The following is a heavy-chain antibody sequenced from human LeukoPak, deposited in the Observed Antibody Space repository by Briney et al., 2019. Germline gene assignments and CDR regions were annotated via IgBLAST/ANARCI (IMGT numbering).Heavy chain of an antibody. CDR2: IIPIFGTA. V-gene: IGHV1-69*13. CDR1: GGTFSSYA. D-gene: IGHD2-2*01. J-gene: IGHJ5*02. CDR3: ARAPPVVPAAMWSANWFDP. Sequence: GASVKVSCKASGGTFSSYAISWVRQAPGQGLEWMGGIIPIFGTANYAQKFQGRVTITADESTSTAYMELSSLRSDDTAVYYCARAPPVVPAAMWSANWFDPWGQGTLVTVSS.